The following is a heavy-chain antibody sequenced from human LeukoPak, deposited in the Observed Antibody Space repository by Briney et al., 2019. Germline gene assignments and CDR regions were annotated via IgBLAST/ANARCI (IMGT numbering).Heavy chain of an antibody. J-gene: IGHJ6*02. CDR2: ISYDGSNK. D-gene: IGHD2-15*01. Sequence: GRSLRLSCAASGFTFSSYGMHWVRQAPGKGLEWVAVISYDGSNKYYADSVKGRFTISRDNSKNTLYLQMNSLRAEDTAVYYCAKALDIVVVVAASGMDVWGQGTTVTVSS. CDR3: AKALDIVVVVAASGMDV. V-gene: IGHV3-30*18. CDR1: GFTFSSYG.